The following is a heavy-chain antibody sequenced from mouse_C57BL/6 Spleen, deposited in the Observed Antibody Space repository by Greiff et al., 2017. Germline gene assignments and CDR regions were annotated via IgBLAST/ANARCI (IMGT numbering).Heavy chain of an antibody. J-gene: IGHJ3*01. CDR2: IYPGDGDT. CDR1: GYAFSSSW. Sequence: QVQLQQSGPELVKPGASVKISCKASGYAFSSSWMNWVKQRPGKGLEWIGRIYPGDGDTNYNGKFKGKATLTADKSSSTAYMQLSSLTSEDSAVYFCARGVDYDSWFAYWGQGTLVTVS. CDR3: ARGVDYDSWFAY. D-gene: IGHD2-4*01. V-gene: IGHV1-82*01.